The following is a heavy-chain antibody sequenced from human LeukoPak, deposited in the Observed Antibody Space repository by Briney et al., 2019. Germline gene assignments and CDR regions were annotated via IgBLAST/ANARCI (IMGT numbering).Heavy chain of an antibody. V-gene: IGHV3-30-3*01. Sequence: GGSLRLSCAASGFTFSSYAMNWVRQAPGKGLEWVAVISYDGSNKYYADSVKGRFTISRDNSKNTLYLQMNTLRAEDTAVYYCAKASSVTAYYCYYGMDVWGQGTTVTVSS. D-gene: IGHD2-21*02. CDR3: AKASSVTAYYCYYGMDV. CDR2: ISYDGSNK. J-gene: IGHJ6*02. CDR1: GFTFSSYA.